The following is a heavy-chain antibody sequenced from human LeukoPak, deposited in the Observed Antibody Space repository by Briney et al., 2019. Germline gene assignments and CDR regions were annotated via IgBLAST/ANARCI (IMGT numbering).Heavy chain of an antibody. CDR3: ARDWHSRNIDY. CDR2: INSDGSTT. Sequence: PGGSLRLSCAASGFTFSSYCMHWVRQAPGKGLVWVSRINSDGSTTSYADSVMGRFTISRDNAKNTLYLQMNSLRAEDTAVYYCARDWHSRNIDYWGQGTLVTVSS. V-gene: IGHV3-74*01. J-gene: IGHJ4*02. D-gene: IGHD3-22*01. CDR1: GFTFSSYC.